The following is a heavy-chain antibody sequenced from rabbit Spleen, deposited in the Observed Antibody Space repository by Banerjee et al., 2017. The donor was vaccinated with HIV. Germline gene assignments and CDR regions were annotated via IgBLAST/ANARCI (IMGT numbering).Heavy chain of an antibody. V-gene: IGHV1S40*01. CDR1: GFSFNSGYD. Sequence: QSLEESGGGLVKPGASLTLTCKASGFSFNSGYDMCWVRQAPGKGLEWIACIYAASTSNTYSATWAKGRFTISKTSSTTVTLQMTSLTAADTATYFCARDTSSSFSSYGMDLWGQGTLVTVS. J-gene: IGHJ6*01. CDR2: IYAASTSNT. D-gene: IGHD1-1*01. CDR3: ARDTSSSFSSYGMDL.